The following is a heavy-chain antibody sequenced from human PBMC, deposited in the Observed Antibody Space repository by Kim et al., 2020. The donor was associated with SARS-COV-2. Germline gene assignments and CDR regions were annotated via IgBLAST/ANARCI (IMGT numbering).Heavy chain of an antibody. CDR3: ARGDKGAGSYDSFDY. Sequence: AESVKGRFTSARDNSKNTLYLQMNSLRAEDTAVYYGARGDKGAGSYDSFDYWGQGTLVTVSS. V-gene: IGHV3-53*01. J-gene: IGHJ4*02. D-gene: IGHD3-10*01.